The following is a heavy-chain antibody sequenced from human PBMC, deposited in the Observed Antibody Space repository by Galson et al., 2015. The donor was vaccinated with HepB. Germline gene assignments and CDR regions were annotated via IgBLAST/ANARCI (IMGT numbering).Heavy chain of an antibody. D-gene: IGHD1-1*01. V-gene: IGHV6-1*01. J-gene: IGHJ4*02. Sequence: CAISGDSVSRNSVAWNWIRQSPSRGLEWLGRTYYRSKWYNEYATSVGGRININPDTTENHFSLHLNSVTPEDTAIYYCARAWTSRPSTRQTDHFDYWGQGTLVTVSS. CDR3: ARAWTSRPSTRQTDHFDY. CDR2: TYYRSKWYN. CDR1: GDSVSRNSVA.